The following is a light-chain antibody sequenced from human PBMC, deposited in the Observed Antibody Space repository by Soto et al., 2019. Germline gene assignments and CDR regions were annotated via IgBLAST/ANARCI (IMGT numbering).Light chain of an antibody. V-gene: IGKV3-20*01. CDR3: QQYGSSPPYT. J-gene: IGKJ2*01. Sequence: EVVLTQSPSTLSLSPGERASLSCRASQSVSNNYLAWYQQKPGQSPTLLIFGSTDRATGIPDRFSGSGSGTDFTLTISRLEPEDFAVYYCQQYGSSPPYTFGQGTKLEIK. CDR2: GST. CDR1: QSVSNNY.